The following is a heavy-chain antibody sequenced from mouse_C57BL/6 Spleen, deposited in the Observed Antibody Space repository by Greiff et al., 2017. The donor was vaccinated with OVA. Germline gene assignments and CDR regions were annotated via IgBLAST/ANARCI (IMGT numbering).Heavy chain of an antibody. CDR1: GYTFTSYW. V-gene: IGHV1-55*01. D-gene: IGHD1-1*01. CDR3: ARWCGSASYWYFDV. CDR2: IYPGSGST. J-gene: IGHJ1*03. Sequence: QVQLQQPGAELVKPGASVKMSCKASGYTFTSYWITWVKQRPGQGLEWIGDIYPGSGSTNYNEKFKSKGTLTVDTSSSTAYMQLSSLTSEDSAVYYCARWCGSASYWYFDVWGTGTTVTVSS.